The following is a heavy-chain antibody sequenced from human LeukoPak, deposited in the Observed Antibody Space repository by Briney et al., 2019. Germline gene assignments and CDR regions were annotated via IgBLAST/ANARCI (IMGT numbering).Heavy chain of an antibody. D-gene: IGHD6-6*01. CDR3: VREGAYSTSSPAGY. Sequence: GGSLRLSCAASGFTFSSYWMSWVRQAPGKRLEWVANINQDGSEKYYVDSVKGRFIISRDNARNSLFLQMNTLTAEDTAIYYCVREGAYSTSSPAGYWGQGTLVSVSS. CDR2: INQDGSEK. CDR1: GFTFSSYW. J-gene: IGHJ4*02. V-gene: IGHV3-7*01.